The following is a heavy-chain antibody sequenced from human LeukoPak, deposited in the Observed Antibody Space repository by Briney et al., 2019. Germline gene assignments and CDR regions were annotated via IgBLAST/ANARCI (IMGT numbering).Heavy chain of an antibody. D-gene: IGHD3-10*01. CDR2: IKRDGSEK. J-gene: IGHJ6*03. Sequence: PGGSLRLSCAASGFSISGYWMTWVRQAPGKGLEWVANIKRDGSEKYYVDSVKGRFTISRDNAKNSVYLQMNSLRAEDTAVFYCAREAFARGKRGSGTYPPTYYYYMDVWGKGTTVTVSS. CDR1: GFSISGYW. CDR3: AREAFARGKRGSGTYPPTYYYYMDV. V-gene: IGHV3-7*01.